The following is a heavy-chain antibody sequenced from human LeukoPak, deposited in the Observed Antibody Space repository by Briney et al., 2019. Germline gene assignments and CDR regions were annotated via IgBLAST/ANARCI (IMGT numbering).Heavy chain of an antibody. CDR2: IYSGGST. V-gene: IGHV3-53*01. D-gene: IGHD3-9*01. CDR3: ARAYDILTGSNRYYGMDV. Sequence: GGSLRLSCAASGFTVSSNYMSWVRQAPGKGLKWVSVIYSGGSTYYADSVKGRFTISRDNSKNTLYLQMNSLRAEDTAVYYWARAYDILTGSNRYYGMDVWGQGTTVTVSS. CDR1: GFTVSSNY. J-gene: IGHJ6*02.